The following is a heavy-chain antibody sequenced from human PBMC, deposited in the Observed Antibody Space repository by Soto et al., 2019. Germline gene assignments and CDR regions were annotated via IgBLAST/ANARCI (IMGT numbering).Heavy chain of an antibody. J-gene: IGHJ6*02. Sequence: LKISCAASGFRFDEYNIHWVRQAPGKGLEWVSLITWNGANTYYADSVKGRFTISRDGTTKSVSLQMTSLKREDTGLYYCARETLSYGSALDVWGQGTTVTVSS. CDR1: GFRFDEYN. CDR3: ARETLSYGSALDV. D-gene: IGHD3-16*01. V-gene: IGHV3-43*01. CDR2: ITWNGANT.